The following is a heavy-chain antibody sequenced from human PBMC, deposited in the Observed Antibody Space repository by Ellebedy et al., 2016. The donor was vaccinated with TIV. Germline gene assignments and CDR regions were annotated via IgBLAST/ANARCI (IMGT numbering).Heavy chain of an antibody. V-gene: IGHV4-34*01. CDR1: GGSFSGYY. CDR3: ARLLITMVYVMDV. CDR2: INHSGRT. J-gene: IGHJ6*02. D-gene: IGHD3-10*01. Sequence: SQTLSLTCAVYGGSFSGYYWSWIRQPPGKGLEWIGEINHSGRTNYNPSLKSRVIISVDTYKNQFSLKLSSVTAADTAVYYFARLLITMVYVMDVWGQGTTVTVSS.